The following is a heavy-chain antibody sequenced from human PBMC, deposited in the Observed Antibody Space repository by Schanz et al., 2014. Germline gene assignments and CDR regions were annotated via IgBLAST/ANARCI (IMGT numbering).Heavy chain of an antibody. Sequence: EVQLVESGGGLVQPGGSLRLSCVASGFTFSDYWMSWVRQAPGKGLEWVSYISGSSRTIYYADSMKGRFTVSRDNSKNTLYLQMNSLRAEDTAVYYCAKGRFGELSAFDIWGQGTMVTVSS. CDR2: ISGSSRTI. V-gene: IGHV3-48*01. CDR1: GFTFSDYW. J-gene: IGHJ3*02. D-gene: IGHD3-10*01. CDR3: AKGRFGELSAFDI.